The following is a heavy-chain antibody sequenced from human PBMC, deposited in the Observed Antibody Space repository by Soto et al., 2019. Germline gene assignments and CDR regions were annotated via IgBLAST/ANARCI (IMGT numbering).Heavy chain of an antibody. D-gene: IGHD4-17*01. CDR3: ARGTTAGAGPFDY. CDR1: GFTFSSYS. V-gene: IGHV3-21*01. Sequence: PGGSLRLSCAASGFTFSSYSMNWVRQAPGKGLEWVSSISSSSSYIYYADSVKGRFTISRDNAKNSLYLQMNSLRAEDTAVYYCARGTTAGAGPFDYWGQGTRVTVSA. CDR2: ISSSSSYI. J-gene: IGHJ4*02.